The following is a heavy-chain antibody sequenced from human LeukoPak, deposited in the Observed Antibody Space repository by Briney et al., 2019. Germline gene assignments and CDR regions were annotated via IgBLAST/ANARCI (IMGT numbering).Heavy chain of an antibody. V-gene: IGHV3-30*04. CDR3: ARDKAQGY. Sequence: PGGSLRLSCAASVFTFSSCAMHWVRQAPGKGLEWVAVISYDGGNKYYADSVKGRFTISRDNSKNTLYLQMNSLRAEDTAVYYCARDKAQGYWGQGTLVTVSS. CDR2: ISYDGGNK. CDR1: VFTFSSCA. J-gene: IGHJ4*02.